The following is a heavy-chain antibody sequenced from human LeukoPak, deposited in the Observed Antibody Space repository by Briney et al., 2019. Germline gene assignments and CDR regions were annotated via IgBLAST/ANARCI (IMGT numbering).Heavy chain of an antibody. CDR2: IYSGGST. V-gene: IGHV3-53*01. J-gene: IGHJ3*02. CDR1: GFTVSSNY. CDR3: ARARGWYDAFDI. D-gene: IGHD2-15*01. Sequence: GGSLRLSCAASGFTVSSNYMSWVRQAPGKGLEWVSVIYSGGSTYYADSVKGRFITSRDNPKNTLYLQMNSLRAEDTAVYYCARARGWYDAFDIWGQGTMVTVSS.